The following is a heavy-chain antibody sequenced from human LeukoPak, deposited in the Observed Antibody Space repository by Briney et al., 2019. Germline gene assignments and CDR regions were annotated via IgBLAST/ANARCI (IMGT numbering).Heavy chain of an antibody. CDR2: ISSSSTI. D-gene: IGHD3-3*01. V-gene: IGHV3-48*01. CDR1: GFTFSSYS. J-gene: IGHJ4*02. CDR3: ATGEVEMITIFGVVTLSYFDY. Sequence: PGGSLRLSCAASGFTFSSYSMNWVRQAPGKGLEWVSYISSSSTIYYADSVKGRFTISRDNAKNSLYLQMNSLRAEDTAVYYCATGEVEMITIFGVVTLSYFDYWGQGTLVTVSS.